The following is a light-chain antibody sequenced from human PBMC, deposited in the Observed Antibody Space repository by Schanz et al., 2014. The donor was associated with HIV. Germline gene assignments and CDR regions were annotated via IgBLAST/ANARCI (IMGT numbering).Light chain of an antibody. J-gene: IGKJ1*01. V-gene: IGKV1-27*01. CDR2: AAS. CDR1: QDISHY. Sequence: GDRVTITCRASQDISHYLAWYQQKPGKVPKLLICAASTLQSGVPSRFSGSGSGTGFTLTINGLQPEDVATYYCQKYNSAPWTFGQGTKVEIK. CDR3: QKYNSAPWT.